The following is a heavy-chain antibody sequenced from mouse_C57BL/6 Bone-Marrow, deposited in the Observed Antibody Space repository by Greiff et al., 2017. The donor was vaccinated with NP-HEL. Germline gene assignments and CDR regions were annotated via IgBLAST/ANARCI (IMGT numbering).Heavy chain of an antibody. CDR2: ISDGGSYT. J-gene: IGHJ2*01. Sequence: DVKLVESGGGLVKPGGSLKLSCAASGFTFSSYAMSWVRQTPEKRLEWVATISDGGSYTYYPDNVKGRFTISRDNAKNNLYLQMSHLKSEDTAMYYCASSYGYAPYYFDYWGQGTTLTVSS. D-gene: IGHD2-2*01. CDR3: ASSYGYAPYYFDY. V-gene: IGHV5-4*03. CDR1: GFTFSSYA.